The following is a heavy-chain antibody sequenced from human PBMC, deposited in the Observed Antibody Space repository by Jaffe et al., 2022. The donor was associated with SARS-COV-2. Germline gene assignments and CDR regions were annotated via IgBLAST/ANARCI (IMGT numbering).Heavy chain of an antibody. Sequence: QVQLVQSGAEVKKPGASVKVSCKASGYTFTSYDINWVRQATGQGLEWMGWMNPNSGNTGYAQKFQGRVTMTRNTSISTAYMELSSLRSEDTAVYYCARDAYDSSGYYYNYYYYGMDVWGQGTTVTVSS. D-gene: IGHD3-22*01. CDR2: MNPNSGNT. CDR1: GYTFTSYD. CDR3: ARDAYDSSGYYYNYYYYGMDV. V-gene: IGHV1-8*01. J-gene: IGHJ6*02.